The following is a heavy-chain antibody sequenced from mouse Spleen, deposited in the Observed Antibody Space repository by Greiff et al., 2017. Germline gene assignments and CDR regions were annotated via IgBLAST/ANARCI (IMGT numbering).Heavy chain of an antibody. CDR3: ARLYYRYDREDFFDY. CDR1: GYTFTSYW. V-gene: IGHV1-18*01. CDR2: INPNNGGT. J-gene: IGHJ2*01. Sequence: EVQLQQPGTELVKPGASVKLSCKASGYTFTSYWMPWVKQSPGKSLEWIGAINPNNGGTIYNQKFKGKATLTVDKSSSTAYMELRSLTSEDTADYYCARLYYRYDREDFFDYWGQGTTLTGSS. D-gene: IGHD2-14*01.